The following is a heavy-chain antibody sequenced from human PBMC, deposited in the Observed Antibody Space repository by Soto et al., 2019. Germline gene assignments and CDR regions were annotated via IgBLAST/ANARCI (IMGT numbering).Heavy chain of an antibody. J-gene: IGHJ4*02. Sequence: QVQLQQWGAGLLKPSETLSLTCAVYGGSFSGYYWCWIRQPPGKGLEWMGEINHSGSTNYNPSRQSRVTISVDTSKNHFSLKLSSVTAADTAVYYCARGLGRAAAGVIIPPLFDYWGQGSLVPVSS. V-gene: IGHV4-34*01. CDR3: ARGLGRAAAGVIIPPLFDY. CDR1: GGSFSGYY. CDR2: INHSGST. D-gene: IGHD6-13*01.